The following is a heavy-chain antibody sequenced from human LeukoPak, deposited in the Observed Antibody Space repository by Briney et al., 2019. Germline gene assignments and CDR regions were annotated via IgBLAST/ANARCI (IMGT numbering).Heavy chain of an antibody. CDR1: GYTFTGYY. D-gene: IGHD4-17*01. V-gene: IGHV1-2*02. Sequence: ASVKVSCKASGYTFTGYYLHWVRQAPGQRLEWMGWINPNSGGTNSAQEFQGRVTMTRDTSISTAYMELSRLTSDDTAVYYCARHGDFYNMDVWAKGATVTVSS. J-gene: IGHJ6*03. CDR2: INPNSGGT. CDR3: ARHGDFYNMDV.